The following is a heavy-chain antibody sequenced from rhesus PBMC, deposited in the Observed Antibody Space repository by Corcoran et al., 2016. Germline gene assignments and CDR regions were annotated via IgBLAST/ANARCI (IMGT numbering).Heavy chain of an antibody. CDR3: ARSPSSGWYEYYFDY. D-gene: IGHD6-31*01. J-gene: IGHJ4*01. Sequence: QVQLQQWGEGLVKPSETLSLTCAVYGGSISSNYWSWIRQPPGKGLEGIGRIRSAGRNNYNPAHKSRVTSSIDTSKNQFSLKLSSVTAADTAVYYCARSPSSGWYEYYFDYWGQGVLVTVSS. V-gene: IGHV4-160*01. CDR2: IRSAGRN. CDR1: GGSISSNY.